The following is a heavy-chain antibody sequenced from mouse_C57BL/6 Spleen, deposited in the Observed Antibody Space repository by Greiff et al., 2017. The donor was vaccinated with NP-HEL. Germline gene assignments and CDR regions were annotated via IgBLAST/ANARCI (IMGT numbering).Heavy chain of an antibody. CDR3: ARGNGNYAMDY. Sequence: QVQLQQPGAELVRPGSSVKLSCKASGYTFTSYWMDWVKQRPGQGLEWIGNIYPSDSETNYNQKFKDKATLTVDKSSSTAYMQLSSLTSEDSAVYYCARGNGNYAMDYWGQGTSVTVSS. CDR1: GYTFTSYW. CDR2: IYPSDSET. D-gene: IGHD2-1*01. J-gene: IGHJ4*01. V-gene: IGHV1-61*01.